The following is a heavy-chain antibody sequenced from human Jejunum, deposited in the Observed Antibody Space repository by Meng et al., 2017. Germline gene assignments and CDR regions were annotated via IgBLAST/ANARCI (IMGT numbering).Heavy chain of an antibody. CDR2: IYHSGST. D-gene: IGHD5-18*01. J-gene: IGHJ4*02. CDR1: GGFISSVYW. V-gene: IGHV4-4*02. Sequence: QGELQAAGPGLVKPSETLSLPCAVSGGFISSVYWWTWVRQSPGKGLEWIGEIYHSGSTNYNPSLKSRVTISEDKSKNQFSLKLTSVTAADTAVYYCARGGYYSFDYWGQGTLVTVSS. CDR3: ARGGYYSFDY.